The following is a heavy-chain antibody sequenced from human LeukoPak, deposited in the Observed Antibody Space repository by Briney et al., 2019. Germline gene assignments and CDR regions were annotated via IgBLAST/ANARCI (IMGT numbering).Heavy chain of an antibody. CDR3: ARGGGGTTSLNY. Sequence: PSETLSLTCTVSGGSMSSGNYYWTWIRQPAGKGLEWIGRIYASGSANYNPSLKSRVPISVDTSKNQVSLKLSSVTAADTAMYYCARGGGGTTSLNYWGPGTQVTVSS. CDR2: IYASGSA. D-gene: IGHD2-2*01. CDR1: GGSMSSGNYY. J-gene: IGHJ4*02. V-gene: IGHV4-61*02.